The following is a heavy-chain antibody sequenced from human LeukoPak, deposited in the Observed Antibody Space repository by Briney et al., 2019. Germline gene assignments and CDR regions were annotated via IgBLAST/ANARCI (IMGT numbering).Heavy chain of an antibody. CDR2: IYSGGNT. J-gene: IGHJ6*02. D-gene: IGHD5-18*01. V-gene: IGHV3-66*01. CDR3: ARGGYSYGYCMDV. Sequence: GGSLRLSCAASGFTVSSSYMSWVRQAPGKGLAWVSVIYSGGNTFYADSVKGRFTISRDNSKNTLYLQMNSLRAEDTAVYYCARGGYSYGYCMDVWGQGTTVTVSS. CDR1: GFTVSSSY.